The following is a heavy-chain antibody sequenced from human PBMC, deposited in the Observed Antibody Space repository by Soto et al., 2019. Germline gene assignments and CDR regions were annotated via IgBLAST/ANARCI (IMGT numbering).Heavy chain of an antibody. J-gene: IGHJ4*02. D-gene: IGHD2-2*01. Sequence: ASVKVSCKASGYTFTSYDLDWVRQATGQGLEWMGWMNPNSGNRGYAQKFQGRVTMTRNTSISTAYMELSSLRSEDTAFYYCARGVTYCSGTSCYAVDYWGQGTLVTVS. CDR3: ARGVTYCSGTSCYAVDY. V-gene: IGHV1-8*01. CDR1: GYTFTSYD. CDR2: MNPNSGNR.